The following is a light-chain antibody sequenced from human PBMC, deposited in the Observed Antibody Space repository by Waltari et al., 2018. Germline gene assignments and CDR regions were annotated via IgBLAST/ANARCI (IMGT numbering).Light chain of an antibody. Sequence: DVVMTQSPDSLAVSLGERASINCKSSQTILYTSNNKSYLAWYQQKPGQPPKLLIYWASTRESGVPDRFSGSGSGTDFTLTISSLQAEDVAVYYCQQYYSTPQTFDQGTKVEIK. CDR1: QTILYTSNNKSY. CDR3: QQYYSTPQT. V-gene: IGKV4-1*01. J-gene: IGKJ1*01. CDR2: WAS.